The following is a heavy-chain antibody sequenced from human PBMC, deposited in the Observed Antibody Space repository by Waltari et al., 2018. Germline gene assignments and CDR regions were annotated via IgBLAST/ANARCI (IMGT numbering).Heavy chain of an antibody. CDR3: ATDHYRQSGYDT. V-gene: IGHV1-24*01. D-gene: IGHD5-12*01. CDR1: GYTLTESP. CDR2: YVPEDGET. Sequence: QVQLVQSGAEVKKPGASVKVSCKVSGYTLTESPMHWVRQAPGKGLEWLGGYVPEDGETIYAQSFQGRFAMTEDTSADTAYMELSSLTSEDTAVYYCATDHYRQSGYDTWGQGTLVTVSS. J-gene: IGHJ5*02.